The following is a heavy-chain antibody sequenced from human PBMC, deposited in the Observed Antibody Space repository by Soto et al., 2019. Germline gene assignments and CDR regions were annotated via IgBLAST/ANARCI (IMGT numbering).Heavy chain of an antibody. CDR2: IWYDGRNK. Sequence: QVQLGESGGGVVQPGRSLRLSCAASGFTFSSYGMHWVRQAPGKGLEWVAVIWYDGRNKYYAYFVKGRFNISRDNSKNTQSLEMKSLRVEGTAVYYCARPLLKGRWLAPGGFDYGGLGTLVTATS. D-gene: IGHD6-19*01. J-gene: IGHJ4*02. CDR1: GFTFSSYG. CDR3: ARPLLKGRWLAPGGFDY. V-gene: IGHV3-33*01.